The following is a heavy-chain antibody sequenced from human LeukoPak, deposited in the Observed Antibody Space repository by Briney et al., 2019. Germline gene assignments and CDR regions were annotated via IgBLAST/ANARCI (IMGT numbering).Heavy chain of an antibody. CDR1: GDSVSSNSAA. CDR3: ARDRLRAAMGFDP. Sequence: SQTLSLTCAISGDSVSSNSAAWNCIRQSPSRGLEWLGRTYYRSKWYNDYAVSVKSRITINPDTSKNQFSLQLNSVTPEDTAVYYCARDRLRAAMGFDPWGRGTLVTVSS. V-gene: IGHV6-1*01. D-gene: IGHD2-2*01. CDR2: TYYRSKWYN. J-gene: IGHJ5*02.